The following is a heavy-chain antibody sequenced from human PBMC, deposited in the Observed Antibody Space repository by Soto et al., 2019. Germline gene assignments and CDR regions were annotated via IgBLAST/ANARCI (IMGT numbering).Heavy chain of an antibody. Sequence: PGGSLRLSCAASGFTFDNYGMSWVRQAPGKGLEWVSTVSGSGGSTYYAASVKGRFTISREYSKNTMYLQMNSLRAEDTAVYFCARPRSYNSGFFDYWSQGTLVTVSS. CDR3: ARPRSYNSGFFDY. CDR2: VSGSGGST. V-gene: IGHV3-23*01. D-gene: IGHD6-19*01. J-gene: IGHJ4*02. CDR1: GFTFDNYG.